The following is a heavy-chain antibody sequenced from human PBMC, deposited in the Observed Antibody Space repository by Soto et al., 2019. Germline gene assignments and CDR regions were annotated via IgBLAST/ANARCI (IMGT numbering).Heavy chain of an antibody. Sequence: QVQLQESGPGLVKPSQTLSLTCTVSGGSISSGGYYWSWILQHPGKGLECIGYIYYSGRTYYNPSLKCRGTISVDTSKNQFYLKLSSVTAADTSVYYCARSYRFSPLDKSRFKSNYCDYWGQATLVTVSS. V-gene: IGHV4-31*03. J-gene: IGHJ4*02. CDR2: IYYSGRT. D-gene: IGHD3-10*01. CDR3: ARSYRFSPLDKSRFKSNYCDY. CDR1: GGSISSGGYY.